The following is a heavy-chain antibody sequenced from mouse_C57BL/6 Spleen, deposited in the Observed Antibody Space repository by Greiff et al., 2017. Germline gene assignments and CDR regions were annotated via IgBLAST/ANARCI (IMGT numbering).Heavy chain of an antibody. CDR2: IYPGSGST. D-gene: IGHD1-1*02. V-gene: IGHV1-55*01. CDR3: ARSGTGAWFAY. CDR1: GYTFTSYW. Sequence: QVQLQQPGAELVKPGASVKMSCKASGYTFTSYWITWVKQRPGQGLEWIGDIYPGSGSTNYNEKFKSKANLTVDTSSSPAYMQLSSLTSEDSAVYYCARSGTGAWFAYWGQGTLVTVSA. J-gene: IGHJ3*01.